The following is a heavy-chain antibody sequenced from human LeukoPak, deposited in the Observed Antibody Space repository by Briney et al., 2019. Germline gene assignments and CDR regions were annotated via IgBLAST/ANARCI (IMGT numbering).Heavy chain of an antibody. CDR3: ARGSRYGGNSGPPGN. CDR1: GGSISSSSYY. J-gene: IGHJ4*02. D-gene: IGHD4-23*01. CDR2: IYYSGST. Sequence: ASETLSLTCTVSGGSISSSSYYWGWIRQPPGKGLEWIGSIYYSGSTYYNPSLKSRVTISVDTSKNQFSLKLSSVTAADTAVYYCARGSRYGGNSGPPGNWGQGTLVTVSS. V-gene: IGHV4-39*01.